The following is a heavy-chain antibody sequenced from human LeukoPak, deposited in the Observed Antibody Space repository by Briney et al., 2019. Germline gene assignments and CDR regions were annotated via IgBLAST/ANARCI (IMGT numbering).Heavy chain of an antibody. CDR3: ARGRLYYDSPYYMDV. CDR2: SSYDGGDK. Sequence: PGGSLRLSCAASGFTFSSYAMHWVRQAPGKGLEWVAVSSYDGGDKYYAESVKGRFTIFRDNSKNTLYLQMNSLRAEDTAVYYCARGRLYYDSPYYMDVWGKGTTVTVSS. CDR1: GFTFSSYA. D-gene: IGHD3-22*01. V-gene: IGHV3-30*03. J-gene: IGHJ6*03.